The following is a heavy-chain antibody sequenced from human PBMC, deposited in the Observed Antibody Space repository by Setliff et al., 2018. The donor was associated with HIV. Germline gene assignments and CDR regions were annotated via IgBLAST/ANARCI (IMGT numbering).Heavy chain of an antibody. J-gene: IGHJ6*02. D-gene: IGHD6-13*01. V-gene: IGHV1-69*13. CDR1: GGTFSSYG. Sequence: VKVSCKASGGTFSSYGISWVRQAPGQGLEWMGGIIPMFGTGFYAQKFRDRVTITTDENRSTAYMELNSLRPEDTGVFYCARVGHSSSYHYYGMDVWGQGTTVTVS. CDR3: ARVGHSSSYHYYGMDV. CDR2: IIPMFGTG.